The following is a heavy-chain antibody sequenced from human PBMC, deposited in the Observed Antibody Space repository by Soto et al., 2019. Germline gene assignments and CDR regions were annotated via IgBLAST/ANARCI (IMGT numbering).Heavy chain of an antibody. CDR3: AKVRFALKYYYGLDV. CDR1: GFTFSKYG. D-gene: IGHD3-16*01. V-gene: IGHV3-30*18. CDR2: LTDDGKEK. J-gene: IGHJ6*02. Sequence: QVHLVESGGGVVQPGTSLRLSCVASGFTFSKYGMHWVRQAPGKGLEWVAILTDDGKEKYYADSVKGRFIISRDNSNNTLFLQMNTLSAEDTAVYYCAKVRFALKYYYGLDVWGHGTTVSVSS.